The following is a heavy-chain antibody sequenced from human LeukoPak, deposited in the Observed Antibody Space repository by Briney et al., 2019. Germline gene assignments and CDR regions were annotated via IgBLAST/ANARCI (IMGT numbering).Heavy chain of an antibody. CDR2: IYSGGNT. CDR3: AGGGSPHYFDY. D-gene: IGHD3-16*01. J-gene: IGHJ4*02. CDR1: GFTVSSNY. Sequence: GGSLRLSCAASGFTVSSNYMSWVRQAPGKGLEWVSVIYSGGNTYYADSVKGRFAVSRDDSKNTLYLQMNSLRAEDTAVYYCAGGGSPHYFDYWGQGTLVTVSS. V-gene: IGHV3-53*01.